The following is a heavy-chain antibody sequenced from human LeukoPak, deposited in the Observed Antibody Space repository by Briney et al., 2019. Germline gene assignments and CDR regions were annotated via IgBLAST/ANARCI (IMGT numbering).Heavy chain of an antibody. CDR3: ARERDGYGPAPFDF. D-gene: IGHD3-16*01. V-gene: IGHV3-48*03. J-gene: IGHJ4*02. Sequence: PGGSLRLSCATSGFAFSNYEFNWVRQAPGKGLEWVSYISCGGLTIYYTDSVKGRFTISRDNAKNSLYLQMNSLRVEDTAVYYCARERDGYGPAPFDFWGQGTLVTVSS. CDR1: GFAFSNYE. CDR2: ISCGGLTI.